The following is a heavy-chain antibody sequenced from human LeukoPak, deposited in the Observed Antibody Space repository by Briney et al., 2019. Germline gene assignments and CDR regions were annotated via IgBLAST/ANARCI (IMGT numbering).Heavy chain of an antibody. J-gene: IGHJ4*02. D-gene: IGHD3-3*01. CDR1: GGSISSSSYY. CDR3: ARVYDFWSGYSPFFDY. CDR2: IYYSGST. Sequence: SETLSLTCTVSGGSISSSSYYWGWIRQPPGKGLEWIGYIYYSGSTNYNPSLKSRVTISVDTSKNQFSLKLSSVTAADTAVYYCARVYDFWSGYSPFFDYWGQGTLVTVSS. V-gene: IGHV4-61*05.